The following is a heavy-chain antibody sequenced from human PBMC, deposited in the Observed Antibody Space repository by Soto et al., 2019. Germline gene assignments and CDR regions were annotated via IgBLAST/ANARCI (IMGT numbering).Heavy chain of an antibody. Sequence: QVQLVESGGGLVKPGGSLRLSCAASGFTFSDYYMSWIRQAPGKGLEWVSYISSSGSTIYYADSVKGRFTISRDNAKNSLYLQMNSLRAEATAVYYCARDRVRGQWLLRAFDYWGQGTLVTVSS. CDR2: ISSSGSTI. V-gene: IGHV3-11*01. J-gene: IGHJ4*02. CDR3: ARDRVRGQWLLRAFDY. CDR1: GFTFSDYY. D-gene: IGHD5-12*01.